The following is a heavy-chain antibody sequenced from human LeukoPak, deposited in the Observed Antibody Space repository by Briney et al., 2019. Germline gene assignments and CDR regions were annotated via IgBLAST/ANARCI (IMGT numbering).Heavy chain of an antibody. CDR3: ATDLAAMVRALDY. V-gene: IGHV3-15*01. CDR2: IKSKTDGGTT. CDR1: GFTFDDYA. D-gene: IGHD5-18*01. Sequence: PGGSLRLSCAASGFTFDDYAMHWVRQAPGKGLEWVGRIKSKTDGGTTDFTAPVKGRFSISRDDSKDILYLQMNSLEIEDTAVYYCATDLAAMVRALDYWGQGILVTVSS. J-gene: IGHJ4*02.